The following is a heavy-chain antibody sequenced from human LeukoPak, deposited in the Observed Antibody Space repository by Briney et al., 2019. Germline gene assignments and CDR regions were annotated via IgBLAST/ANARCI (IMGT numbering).Heavy chain of an antibody. V-gene: IGHV3-7*03. CDR2: IKTDGSDK. J-gene: IGHJ4*02. CDR3: ARENWKIDY. D-gene: IGHD1-1*01. Sequence: GGSLRLSCAASGFTYTTYWTSWVRQAPGKGLEWVANIKTDGSDKNYVDSVKGRFTISRDNAKNSVYLQMNGLRAEDTAVYYCARENWKIDYWGQGSLVIVSS. CDR1: GFTYTTYW.